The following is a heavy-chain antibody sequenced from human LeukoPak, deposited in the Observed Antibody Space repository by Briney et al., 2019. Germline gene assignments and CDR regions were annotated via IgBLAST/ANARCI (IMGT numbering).Heavy chain of an antibody. Sequence: SETLSLTCTVSGGSISSYYWSWIRQPPGKGLEWIGYIYYSGSTNYNPSPKSRVTISVDTSKNQFSLKLSSVTAADTAVYYCARLNYGGDFDYWGQGTLVTVSS. CDR2: IYYSGST. CDR1: GGSISSYY. D-gene: IGHD4-23*01. J-gene: IGHJ4*02. CDR3: ARLNYGGDFDY. V-gene: IGHV4-59*08.